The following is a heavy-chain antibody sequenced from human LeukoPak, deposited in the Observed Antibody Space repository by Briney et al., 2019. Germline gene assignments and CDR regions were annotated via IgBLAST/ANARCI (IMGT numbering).Heavy chain of an antibody. J-gene: IGHJ4*02. D-gene: IGHD2/OR15-2a*01. CDR3: AKHNSWGFDC. Sequence: GGSLRLSCAASGFTFTTYAMAWVRKAQGEGLELVSTVSRTDGSTYYADSVKGRFTISRDNSKNTLYLQMNSLRAEDTAIYYCAKHNSWGFDCWGQGALVTVSS. CDR1: GFTFTTYA. CDR2: VSRTDGST. V-gene: IGHV3-23*01.